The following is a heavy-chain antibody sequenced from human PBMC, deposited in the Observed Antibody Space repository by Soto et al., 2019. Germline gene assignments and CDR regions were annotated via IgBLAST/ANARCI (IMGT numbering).Heavy chain of an antibody. V-gene: IGHV3-23*01. CDR2: ITGRGGSA. J-gene: IGHJ4*02. D-gene: IGHD6-19*01. CDR1: GFSFSSHG. Sequence: GGSLRLSCAASGFSFSSHGMSWVRQAPGKGLEWVSGITGRGGSAYYADSVKGRFTISRDNSKNSLYLQMNSLRAEDTAVYYGAKDRKRWRDFDSWGQGTLVTVSS. CDR3: AKDRKRWRDFDS.